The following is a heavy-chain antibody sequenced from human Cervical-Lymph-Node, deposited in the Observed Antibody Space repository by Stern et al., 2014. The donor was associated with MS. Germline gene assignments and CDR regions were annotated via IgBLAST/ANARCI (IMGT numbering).Heavy chain of an antibody. CDR1: GGSISSGDHY. V-gene: IGHV4-30-4*01. Sequence: QLQLQESGPGLVKPSQTLSLTCTVSGGSISSGDHYWSWVRQPPGKGLEWIGHISYSGTTYYNPSFKSRVTMSVDTSKNQFSLNLSSVTAADTAVYFCARVKGGRQAASYFYYFGMDVWGQGTTVTVSS. J-gene: IGHJ6*02. CDR2: ISYSGTT. CDR3: ARVKGGRQAASYFYYFGMDV. D-gene: IGHD2-15*01.